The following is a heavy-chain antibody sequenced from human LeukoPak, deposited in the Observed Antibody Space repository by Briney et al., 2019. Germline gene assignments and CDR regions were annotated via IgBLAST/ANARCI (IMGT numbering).Heavy chain of an antibody. CDR3: ATVPIFGVVTPLMDV. CDR2: ISTYNGTT. V-gene: IGHV1-18*01. D-gene: IGHD3-3*01. CDR1: GYTFTTYG. J-gene: IGHJ6*02. Sequence: ASVKVSCKTSGYTFTTYGINWVRQAPGQGLEWMGWISTYNGTTNYAQQLQGRVTMTTDTSTSTAYMELSSLRSEDTAVYYCATVPIFGVVTPLMDVWGQGTTVTVSS.